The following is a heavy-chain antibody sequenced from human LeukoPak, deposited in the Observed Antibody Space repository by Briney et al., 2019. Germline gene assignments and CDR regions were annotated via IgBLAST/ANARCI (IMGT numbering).Heavy chain of an antibody. Sequence: ASVKVSCKASGYTFTSYYMHWVRQAPGQGLEWMGIIHPSGGGTNYAQKFQGRVTMTRDTSTSTVYMEPSSLRSEDTAVYNCARAPSQPYWFDPWGQGTLVTVSS. CDR3: ARAPSQPYWFDP. CDR2: IHPSGGGT. V-gene: IGHV1-46*01. CDR1: GYTFTSYY. J-gene: IGHJ5*02.